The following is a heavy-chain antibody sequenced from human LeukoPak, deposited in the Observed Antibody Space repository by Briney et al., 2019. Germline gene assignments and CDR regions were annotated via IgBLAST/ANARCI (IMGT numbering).Heavy chain of an antibody. Sequence: PGGSPRLSCAASGFTFSSYWMHWVRQTPGKGLVWVARINTDGSSTNNGDSVKGRFTISRDNAKNTLYLQMNSLRTEDTAVYYCARAQHYDSTTAGGMDVWGQGTTVTVSS. CDR2: INTDGSST. V-gene: IGHV3-74*01. J-gene: IGHJ6*02. D-gene: IGHD3-22*01. CDR3: ARAQHYDSTTAGGMDV. CDR1: GFTFSSYW.